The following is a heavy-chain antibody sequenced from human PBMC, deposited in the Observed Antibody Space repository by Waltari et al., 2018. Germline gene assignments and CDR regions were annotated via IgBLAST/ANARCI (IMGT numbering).Heavy chain of an antibody. CDR3: ARARGIRYSDY. CDR2: IYYIGST. V-gene: IGHV4-39*01. J-gene: IGHJ4*02. D-gene: IGHD3-9*01. Sequence: QLQLQESGPGLVKPSETLSLTCTVSGGSISSSSYYWGWIRQPPGKGLEWIGSIYYIGSTYNNPSLKSRVTISVDTSKNQFSLKLSSVTAADTAVYYCARARGIRYSDYWGQGTLVTVSS. CDR1: GGSISSSSYY.